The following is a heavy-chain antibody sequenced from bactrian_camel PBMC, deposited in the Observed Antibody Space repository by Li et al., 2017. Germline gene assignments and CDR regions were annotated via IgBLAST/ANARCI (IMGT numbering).Heavy chain of an antibody. V-gene: IGHV3S55*01. CDR3: AADPNVIWRAGGAYCGAGVDFEY. J-gene: IGHJ4*01. Sequence: HVQLVESGGGSVQAGGSLRLSCTASGFAFDSDMGWFRLAPGNECELVSTISSDGRTYYSDSVKGRFTISQDAAKSTLYLQMSSLKPEDSNMYYCAADPNVIWRAGGAYCGAGVDFEYSGQGTQVTVS. D-gene: IGHD3*01. CDR2: ISSDGRT. CDR1: GFAFDSD.